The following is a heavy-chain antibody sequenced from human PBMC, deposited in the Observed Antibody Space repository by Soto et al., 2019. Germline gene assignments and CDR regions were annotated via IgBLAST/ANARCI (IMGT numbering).Heavy chain of an antibody. CDR1: GFTVSSNY. V-gene: IGHV3-53*01. Sequence: GGSLRLSCAASGFTVSSNYMSWVRQAPGKGLEWVSVIYSGGSTYYADSVKGRFTIPRDNSKNTLYLQMNSLRAEDTVVYYCARGTRGPFHYWGQETLVTVSS. CDR2: IYSGGST. J-gene: IGHJ4*02. D-gene: IGHD1-1*01. CDR3: ARGTRGPFHY.